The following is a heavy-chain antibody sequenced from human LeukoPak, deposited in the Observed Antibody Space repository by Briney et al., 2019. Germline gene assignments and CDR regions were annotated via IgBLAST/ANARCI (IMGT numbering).Heavy chain of an antibody. CDR2: IYHSGSN. CDR3: ARDRAVLQHYYQFDP. V-gene: IGHV4-38-2*02. D-gene: IGHD1-26*01. J-gene: IGHJ5*02. CDR1: GVSFSGYY. Sequence: SETLSLTCAVHGVSFSGYYWGWIRQPPGKGLEWIGSIYHSGSNYYNPSLKSRVTISVDTSKNQFSLKTRSVTAADTAVYYCARDRAVLQHYYQFDPWGQGTLVTVSS.